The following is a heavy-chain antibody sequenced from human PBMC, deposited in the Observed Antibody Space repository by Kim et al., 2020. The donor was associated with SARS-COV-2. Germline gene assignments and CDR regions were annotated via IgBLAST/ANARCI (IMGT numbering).Heavy chain of an antibody. CDR1: GYTFTSYD. D-gene: IGHD1-20*01. J-gene: IGHJ6*02. CDR2: MNPNSGNT. Sequence: ASVKVSCKASGYTFTSYDINWVRQATGQGLEWMGWMNPNSGNTGYAQKFQGRVTMTRNTSISTAYMELSSLRSEDTAVYYCARYSYWYNRYYYYGMDVWGQGTTVTVSS. CDR3: ARYSYWYNRYYYYGMDV. V-gene: IGHV1-8*01.